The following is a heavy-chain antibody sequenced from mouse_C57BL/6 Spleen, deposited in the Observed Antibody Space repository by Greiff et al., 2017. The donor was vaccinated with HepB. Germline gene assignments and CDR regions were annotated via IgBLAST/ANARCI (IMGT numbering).Heavy chain of an antibody. CDR3: ARWLLRNFDV. Sequence: QVQLQQSGPELVKPGASVKISCKASGYAFSSSWMNWVKQRPGKGLEWIGRIYPGDGDTNYNGKFKGKATLTADKSSSTAYMQLSSLTSEDSAVYFCARWLLRNFDVGGTGTTVTVSS. CDR1: GYAFSSSW. J-gene: IGHJ1*03. V-gene: IGHV1-82*01. D-gene: IGHD2-3*01. CDR2: IYPGDGDT.